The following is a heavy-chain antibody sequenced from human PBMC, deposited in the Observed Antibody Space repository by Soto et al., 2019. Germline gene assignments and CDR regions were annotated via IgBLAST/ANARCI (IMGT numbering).Heavy chain of an antibody. CDR3: AREYYGSGSYSPPDY. V-gene: IGHV1-18*01. CDR1: GYTFTSYG. CDR2: ISAYNGNT. Sequence: QVQLVQSGAEVKKPGASVKVSCKASGYTFTSYGISWVRQAPGQGLEWMGWISAYNGNTNYAQKLQGRVTMTTDTSPXTAYMELRGLRSDDTAVYYCAREYYGSGSYSPPDYWGQGTLVTVSS. D-gene: IGHD3-10*01. J-gene: IGHJ4*02.